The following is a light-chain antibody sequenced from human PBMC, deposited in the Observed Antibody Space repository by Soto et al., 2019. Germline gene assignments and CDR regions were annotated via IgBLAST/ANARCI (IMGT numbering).Light chain of an antibody. Sequence: DIQMTQSPSTLSASIGDRVTITCRASQNINNWIAWYQQKPGKAPKFLIYDASTLESGVPSRFSGSGSGTDFTLTINSLQPGDFATYYCQQSSSTPYSFGQGTKVDIK. CDR2: DAS. CDR1: QNINNW. J-gene: IGKJ2*03. V-gene: IGKV1-39*01. CDR3: QQSSSTPYS.